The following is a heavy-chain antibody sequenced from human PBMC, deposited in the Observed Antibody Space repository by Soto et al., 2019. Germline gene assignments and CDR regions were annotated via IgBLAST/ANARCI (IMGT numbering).Heavy chain of an antibody. J-gene: IGHJ4*02. CDR3: ARDPGSGYDPGDY. Sequence: QVQLVQSGAEVKKPGSSVKVSCKASGDTFTIFAISWVRQAPGQGLEWMGGIIPTIGTTNYAQRFQGRITMTGDESTGTAYMELSSLTSEDTAVYYGARDPGSGYDPGDYWGQGTLVTVSS. V-gene: IGHV1-69*12. CDR2: IIPTIGTT. D-gene: IGHD5-12*01. CDR1: GDTFTIFA.